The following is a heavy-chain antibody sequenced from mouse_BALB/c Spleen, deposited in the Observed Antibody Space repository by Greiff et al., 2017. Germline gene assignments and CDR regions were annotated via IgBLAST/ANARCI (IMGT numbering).Heavy chain of an antibody. CDR3: ARHYGSSNWYFDV. CDR2: ISNGGGST. CDR1: GFTFSSYT. Sequence: EVKVVESGGGLVQPGGSLKLSCAASGFTFSSYTMSWVRQTPEKRLEWVAYISNGGGSTYYPDTVKGRFTISRDNAKNTLYLQMSSLKSEDTAMYDCARHYGSSNWYFDVWGAGTTVTVSS. D-gene: IGHD1-1*01. V-gene: IGHV5-12-2*01. J-gene: IGHJ1*01.